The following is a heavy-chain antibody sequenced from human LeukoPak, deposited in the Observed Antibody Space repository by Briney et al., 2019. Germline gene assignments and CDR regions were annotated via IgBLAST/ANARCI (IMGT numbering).Heavy chain of an antibody. CDR3: ARASSWYGWFDP. Sequence: SETLSLTCTVSGGSISSGGYYWSWIRQPPGKGLEWIGYIYYSGSTNYNPSLKSRVTISVDTSKNQFSLKLSSVTAADTAVYYCARASSWYGWFDPWGQGTLVTVSS. CDR2: IYYSGST. V-gene: IGHV4-61*08. CDR1: GGSISSGGYY. J-gene: IGHJ5*02. D-gene: IGHD6-13*01.